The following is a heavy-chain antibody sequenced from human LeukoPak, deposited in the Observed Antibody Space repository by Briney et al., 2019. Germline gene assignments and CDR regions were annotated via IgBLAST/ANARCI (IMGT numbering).Heavy chain of an antibody. Sequence: SGGSLRLSCAASRFTFSGCAMNWVRQAPGKGLEWVSTISGSGDRTYYADSVKGRFTISRDNSKNTLYLQMNSLRAEDTAVYYCAKGYYGSGSYGWFDYWGQGTLVTVSS. CDR3: AKGYYGSGSYGWFDY. CDR1: RFTFSGCA. V-gene: IGHV3-23*01. J-gene: IGHJ4*02. CDR2: ISGSGDRT. D-gene: IGHD3-10*01.